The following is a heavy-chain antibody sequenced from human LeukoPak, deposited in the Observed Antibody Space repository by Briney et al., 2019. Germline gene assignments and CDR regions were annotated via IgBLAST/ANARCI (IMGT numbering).Heavy chain of an antibody. V-gene: IGHV4-34*01. CDR2: INHSGST. D-gene: IGHD1-14*01. J-gene: IGHJ5*01. CDR1: GGSFSGYY. CDR3: ARGIWYDPNWFDP. Sequence: SETLSLTCAVYGGSFSGYYWSWIRQPPGKGLEWIGEINHSGSTNYNPSLKSRVTISVDTSKNQFSLKLSSVTAADTAVYYCARGIWYDPNWFDPWGQGTLVTVSS.